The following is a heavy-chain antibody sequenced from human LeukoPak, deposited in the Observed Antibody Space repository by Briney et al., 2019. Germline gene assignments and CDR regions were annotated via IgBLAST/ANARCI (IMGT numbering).Heavy chain of an antibody. V-gene: IGHV4-4*07. CDR3: ARIYYDSSGYYGGPEY. CDR2: IYSSGST. CDR1: GGSISIYY. Sequence: PSETLSLTCTVSGGSISIYYWSWIRQPAGKGLEWIGRIYSSGSTNYNPSLKSRVTISVDTSKNQFSLKLSSVTAADTAVYYCARIYYDSSGYYGGPEYWGQGTLVTVSS. D-gene: IGHD3-22*01. J-gene: IGHJ4*02.